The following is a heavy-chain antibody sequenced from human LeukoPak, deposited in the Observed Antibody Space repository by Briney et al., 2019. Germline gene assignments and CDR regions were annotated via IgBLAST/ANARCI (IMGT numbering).Heavy chain of an antibody. CDR1: GFTFSNYG. D-gene: IGHD4-17*01. J-gene: IGHJ4*02. CDR2: IWYDGSNK. V-gene: IGHV3-33*08. Sequence: GGSLRLSCAASGFTFSNYGMHWVRQAPGKGLEWVAVIWYDGSNKYYADSVKGRFTISRDNSKNTLYLQMNSLRAEDTAVYYCARAGTHGYGDPGFDYWGQGTLVTVSS. CDR3: ARAGTHGYGDPGFDY.